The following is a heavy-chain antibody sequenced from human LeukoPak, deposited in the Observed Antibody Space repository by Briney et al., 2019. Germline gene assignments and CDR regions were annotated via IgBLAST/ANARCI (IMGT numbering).Heavy chain of an antibody. CDR1: GFTFSSYE. V-gene: IGHV3-48*03. J-gene: IGHJ6*04. CDR3: ARDSRDENGEYYYGMDV. Sequence: GGSLRLSCAAFGFTFSSYEMNWVRQAPGKGLEWVSYISSSGSTIYYADSVKGRFTISRDNAKNSLYLQMNSLRAEDTAVYYCARDSRDENGEYYYGMDVWGKGTTVTVSS. CDR2: ISSSGSTI. D-gene: IGHD1-1*01.